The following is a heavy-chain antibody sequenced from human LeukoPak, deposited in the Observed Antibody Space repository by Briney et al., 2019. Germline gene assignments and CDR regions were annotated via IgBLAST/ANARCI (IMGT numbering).Heavy chain of an antibody. Sequence: SETLSLTCTVSGGSISSYYWSWIRQPPGKGLEWIGYIYYSGSTNYKPSLKSRVTISVDTSKNQFSLKLSSVTAADTAVYYCARRQWLGPFGYWYFGLWGRGTLVTVSS. J-gene: IGHJ2*01. CDR1: GGSISSYY. D-gene: IGHD6-19*01. CDR2: IYYSGST. V-gene: IGHV4-59*12. CDR3: ARRQWLGPFGYWYFGL.